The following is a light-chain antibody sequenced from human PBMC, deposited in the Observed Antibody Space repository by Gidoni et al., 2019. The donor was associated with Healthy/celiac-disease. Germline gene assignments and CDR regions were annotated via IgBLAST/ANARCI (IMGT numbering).Light chain of an antibody. CDR1: QSVSSY. J-gene: IGKJ4*01. CDR3: QQRSNWPPET. CDR2: DAS. V-gene: IGKV3-11*01. Sequence: EIVLTQSPATLSLSPGERATLSCRASQSVSSYLAWYQQKPGQAPRLLIYDASNRATGIPDFTLTISSLEPEDFAVYYCQQRSNWPPETFGGGTKVEIK.